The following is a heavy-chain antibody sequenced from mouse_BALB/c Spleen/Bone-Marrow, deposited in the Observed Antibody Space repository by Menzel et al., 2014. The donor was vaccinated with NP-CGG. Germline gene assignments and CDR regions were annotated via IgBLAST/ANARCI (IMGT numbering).Heavy chain of an antibody. CDR3: SREPSNWGYY. CDR1: GYTFTTYW. V-gene: IGHV1-87*01. Sequence: VQLQQSGAERARPGASVKLSCKTSGYTFTTYWMQWVKQRPGQGLEWVGAIYPGEGDTRYTQKFKGKATLTADKSSSTAYIQLSNLTFEDSAVYYCSREPSNWGYYWGQGTTLTVSS. J-gene: IGHJ2*01. CDR2: IYPGEGDT.